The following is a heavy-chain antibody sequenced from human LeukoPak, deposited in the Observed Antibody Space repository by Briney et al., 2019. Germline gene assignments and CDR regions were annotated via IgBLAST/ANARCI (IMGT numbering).Heavy chain of an antibody. Sequence: PSETLSLTCTVSGYSISSTYYWGWIRQPPGKGLEWIGSIYYSGSTYYNPSLKSRVTISVDTSKNQFSLKLSSVTAADTAVYYCARALWFGEFKGYYFDYWGQGTLVTVSS. V-gene: IGHV4-38-2*02. D-gene: IGHD3-10*01. CDR2: IYYSGST. CDR3: ARALWFGEFKGYYFDY. CDR1: GYSISSTYY. J-gene: IGHJ4*02.